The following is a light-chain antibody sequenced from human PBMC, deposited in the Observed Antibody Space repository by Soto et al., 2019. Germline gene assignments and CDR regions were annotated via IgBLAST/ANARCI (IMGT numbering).Light chain of an antibody. V-gene: IGKV3-15*01. CDR3: QQYLTWPADT. J-gene: IGKJ3*01. Sequence: EIVMTQSPASLSVSPGERATLSCRASQSVASNLAWYQQKPGQAPRLLIYGASTRATGIPARFSGSGSGTEFTLTISSLQSEDFALYCCQQYLTWPADTFGPGTKVDIK. CDR2: GAS. CDR1: QSVASN.